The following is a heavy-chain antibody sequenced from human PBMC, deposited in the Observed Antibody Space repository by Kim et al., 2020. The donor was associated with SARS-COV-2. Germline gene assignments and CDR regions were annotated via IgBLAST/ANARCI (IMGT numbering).Heavy chain of an antibody. D-gene: IGHD4-17*01. Sequence: STYYSPSLKSRVTISVDTSKNQFSLKLSSVTAADTAVYYCAVTSVVDFDYWGQGTLVTVSS. V-gene: IGHV4-39*07. J-gene: IGHJ4*02. CDR3: AVTSVVDFDY. CDR2: ST.